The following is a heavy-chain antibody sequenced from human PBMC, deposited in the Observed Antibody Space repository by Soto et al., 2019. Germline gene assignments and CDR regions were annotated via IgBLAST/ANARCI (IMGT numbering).Heavy chain of an antibody. CDR2: INAGNGNT. CDR3: ASGTTSRPRRNNNWFGP. J-gene: IGHJ5*02. Sequence: ASVKVSCKASGYTFTSYAMHWVRQAPGQRLEWMGWINAGNGNTKYSQKFQGRVTITRDTSASTAYMELSSLRSEDTAVYYCASGTTSRPRRNNNWFGPWGQGTLVTVAS. CDR1: GYTFTSYA. D-gene: IGHD1-1*01. V-gene: IGHV1-3*01.